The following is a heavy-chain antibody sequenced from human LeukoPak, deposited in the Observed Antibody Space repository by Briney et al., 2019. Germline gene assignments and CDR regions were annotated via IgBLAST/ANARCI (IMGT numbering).Heavy chain of an antibody. Sequence: SETLSLTCTVSGGSISSYYWSWIRQPPGKGLEWIAYIYYSGSTNYNPSLKSRVTISVDTSKNQFSLKLSSVTAADTAVYYCARTIGGATTFDYWGQGTLVTVSS. D-gene: IGHD3-16*01. CDR2: IYYSGST. CDR1: GGSISSYY. CDR3: ARTIGGATTFDY. V-gene: IGHV4-59*01. J-gene: IGHJ4*02.